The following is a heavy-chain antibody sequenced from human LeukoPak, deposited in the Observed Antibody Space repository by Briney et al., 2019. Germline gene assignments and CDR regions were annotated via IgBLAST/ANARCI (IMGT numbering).Heavy chain of an antibody. D-gene: IGHD4-11*01. CDR1: GFTFSSYG. V-gene: IGHV3-30*02. CDR3: AKDIYSRGHFDY. CDR2: IRYDGNNE. Sequence: GGSLRLSCAASGFTFSSYGMHWVRQAAGKGLEWVTFIRYDGNNEYYADSVKGRFTISRDNSKNTLYLQMNSLRAEDTAVYYCAKDIYSRGHFDYWGQGTLVTVSS. J-gene: IGHJ4*02.